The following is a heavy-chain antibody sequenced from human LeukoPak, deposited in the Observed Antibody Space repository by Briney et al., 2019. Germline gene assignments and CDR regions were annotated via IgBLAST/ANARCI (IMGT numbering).Heavy chain of an antibody. D-gene: IGHD5-12*01. CDR2: ISAYNGDT. CDR1: GYTFTSYG. V-gene: IGHV1-18*01. Sequence: SVKVSCKASGYTFTSYGISWVRQAPGQGLEWMGWISAYNGDTNYAQKLQGRVTMTTDTSTSAAYMELRSLRSDDTAVYYCAREHIVATIAIDYWGQGTLVTVSS. J-gene: IGHJ4*02. CDR3: AREHIVATIAIDY.